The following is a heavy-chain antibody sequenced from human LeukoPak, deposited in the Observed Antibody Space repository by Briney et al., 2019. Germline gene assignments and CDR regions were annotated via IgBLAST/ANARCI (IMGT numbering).Heavy chain of an antibody. V-gene: IGHV3-21*01. CDR2: ISSSSSYI. Sequence: GGSLRLSCAASGFTFSSYSMNWVRQAPGKGLEWVSSISSSSSYIYYADSVKGRFTISRDNAKNSLYLQMNSLRAEDTAVYYCARVKGVFYGSGSLIDYWGQGTLVTVSS. CDR3: ARVKGVFYGSGSLIDY. CDR1: GFTFSSYS. J-gene: IGHJ4*02. D-gene: IGHD3-10*01.